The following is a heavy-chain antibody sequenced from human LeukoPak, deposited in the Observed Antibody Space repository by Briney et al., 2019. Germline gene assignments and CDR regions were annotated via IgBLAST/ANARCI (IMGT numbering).Heavy chain of an antibody. J-gene: IGHJ4*02. Sequence: GGSLRLSCAASGFTFSDYSMNWVRQAPGKGLEWISYIGISSGNTKYADSVKGRFTISGDNAKKSLYLQMNGLRVEDTAVYYCARDHNYAFDNWGQGTLVTVSS. CDR3: ARDHNYAFDN. V-gene: IGHV3-11*06. CDR2: IGISSGNT. CDR1: GFTFSDYS. D-gene: IGHD1-1*01.